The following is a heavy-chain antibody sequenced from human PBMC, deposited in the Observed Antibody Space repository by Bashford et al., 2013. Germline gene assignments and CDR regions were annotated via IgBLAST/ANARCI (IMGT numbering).Heavy chain of an antibody. V-gene: IGHV7-4-1*02. Sequence: ASVKGLPARASGYTFSNYAMNWVRQAPGQGLEWLGWINTNTGNPTYAQAFTGRFVLSLDTSVSTAYLQISSLKAEDTAVYYCARRQIWSIGDYFHYMDVWGQRDPRSPRLL. CDR3: ARRQIWSIGDYFHYMDV. CDR1: GYTFSNYA. J-gene: IGHJ6*03. D-gene: IGHD5-18*01. CDR2: INTNTGNP.